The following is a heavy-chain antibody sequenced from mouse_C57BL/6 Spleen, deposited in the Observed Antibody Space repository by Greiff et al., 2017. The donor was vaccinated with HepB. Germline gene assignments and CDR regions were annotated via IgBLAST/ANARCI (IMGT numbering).Heavy chain of an antibody. D-gene: IGHD2-3*01. CDR3: ARRDDGYHWDAKDC. V-gene: IGHV1-82*01. CDR1: GYAFSSSW. J-gene: IGHJ4*01. CDR2: IYPGDGAT. Sequence: QVQLQQSGPELVKPGASVKISCKASGYAFSSSWMNWVKQRPGKGLEWIGRIYPGDGATNYNGKFKGKATLTADKSSSTAYLPLSSQTSEDSAVYFWARRDDGYHWDAKDCWGQGTSVT.